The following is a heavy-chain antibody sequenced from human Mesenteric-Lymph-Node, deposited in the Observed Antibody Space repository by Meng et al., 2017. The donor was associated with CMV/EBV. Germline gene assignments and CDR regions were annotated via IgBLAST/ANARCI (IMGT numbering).Heavy chain of an antibody. Sequence: GGSLRLSCAASGFSVSDYSMNWVRRAPGKGLEWVSSISSSTDYIYYADSVKGRFTISRDNSKNTLYLQMNSLRAEDTAVYYCAKAGYCSSTSCSGYYGMDVWGQGTTVTVSS. CDR2: ISSSTDYI. J-gene: IGHJ6*02. CDR3: AKAGYCSSTSCSGYYGMDV. V-gene: IGHV3-21*04. CDR1: GFSVSDYS. D-gene: IGHD2-2*01.